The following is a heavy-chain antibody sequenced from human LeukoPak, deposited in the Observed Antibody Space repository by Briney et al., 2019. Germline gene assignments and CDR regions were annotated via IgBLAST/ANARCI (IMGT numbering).Heavy chain of an antibody. CDR2: ISGSSGST. J-gene: IGHJ4*02. Sequence: PGGSLRLSCAASGFTFSSYAMTWVRQAPGKGLEWVSAISGSSGSTSYADSVKGRFTISRDNSKNTLYLQMNSLRAEDTAVYYCARHSSGWSSGYDYWGQGTLVSVSS. D-gene: IGHD6-19*01. V-gene: IGHV3-23*01. CDR3: ARHSSGWSSGYDY. CDR1: GFTFSSYA.